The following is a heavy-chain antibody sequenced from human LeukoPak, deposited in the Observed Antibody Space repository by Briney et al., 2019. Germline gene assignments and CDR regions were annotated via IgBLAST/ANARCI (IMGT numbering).Heavy chain of an antibody. CDR3: ARNVGWFRFDY. CDR2: ISSDGTNK. Sequence: GGSLRLSCAASGFTFRNYAIHWVRQAPGKGLEWVAVISSDGTNKNYADSVKGRFTISRDKAKNTVYLQMNSLRAEDTAVYYCARNVGWFRFDYWGQGTLVTVSS. V-gene: IGHV3-30-3*01. D-gene: IGHD2-15*01. CDR1: GFTFRNYA. J-gene: IGHJ4*02.